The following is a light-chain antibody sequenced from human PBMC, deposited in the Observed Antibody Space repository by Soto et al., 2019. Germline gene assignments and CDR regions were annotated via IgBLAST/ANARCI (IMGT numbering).Light chain of an antibody. CDR2: GAS. CDR3: QQSYRTPIT. V-gene: IGKV3-15*01. Sequence: IVLTQSPATLSVSPWEGVTLSCRASQTVPSRIAWYQQKPGQAPSLLIYGASTRATGVPDRFSGTGSGTEFTLTISSLQPADSATYYCQQSYRTPITFGQGTRLEIK. CDR1: QTVPSR. J-gene: IGKJ5*01.